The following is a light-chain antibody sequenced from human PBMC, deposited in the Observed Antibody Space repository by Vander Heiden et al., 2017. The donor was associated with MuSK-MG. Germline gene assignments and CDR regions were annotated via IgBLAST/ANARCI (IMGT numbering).Light chain of an antibody. V-gene: IGKV4-1*01. J-gene: IGKJ1*01. CDR3: QQYYSTPWA. Sequence: DIAMTQSPDSLAVSLGERATINCKSSQSVLSSSKNENYLAWYQQKPGQPPKLLIYWASTRESGVPDRFSGSGSGTDFTLTISSLQAEDVAVYYCQQYYSTPWAFGQGTKVEIK. CDR2: WAS. CDR1: QSVLSSSKNENY.